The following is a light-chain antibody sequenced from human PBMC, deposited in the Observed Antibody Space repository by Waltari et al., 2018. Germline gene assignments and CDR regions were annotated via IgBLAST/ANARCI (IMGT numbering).Light chain of an antibody. CDR1: RSNIGNNY. Sequence: QSVLTQPPSVSAAPGQRVTISCSGGRSNIGNNYVSWYRQFPGTAPKLLIYEDTGRPSGIAGRFSGSKSGTSATLDITGLQAGDEVDYYCGTWDSSLSGAVFGGGTHLTVL. V-gene: IGLV1-51*02. CDR3: GTWDSSLSGAV. CDR2: EDT. J-gene: IGLJ7*01.